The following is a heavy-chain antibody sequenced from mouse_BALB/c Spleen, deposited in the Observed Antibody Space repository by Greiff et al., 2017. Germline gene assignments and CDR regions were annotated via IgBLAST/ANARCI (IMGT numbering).Heavy chain of an antibody. CDR2: IYPGGGYT. Sequence: VQLQQSGAELVRPGTSVKISCKASGYTFTNYWLGWVKQRPGHGLEWIGDIYPGGGYTNYNEKFKGKATLTADTSSSTAYMQLSSLTSEDSAVYFCARRELRYYAMDYWGQGTSVTVSS. J-gene: IGHJ4*01. CDR1: GYTFTNYW. V-gene: IGHV1-63*02. CDR3: ARRELRYYAMDY. D-gene: IGHD2-12*01.